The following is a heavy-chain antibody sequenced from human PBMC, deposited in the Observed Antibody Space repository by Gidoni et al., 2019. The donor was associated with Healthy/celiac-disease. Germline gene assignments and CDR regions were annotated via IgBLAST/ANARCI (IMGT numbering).Heavy chain of an antibody. D-gene: IGHD4-17*01. CDR2: IYSGGST. V-gene: IGHV3-53*04. Sequence: EVQLVESGGGLVQPGGSLRLSCAASGFTVSRNYMSWVRQAPGKGLEWVSVIYSGGSTYYADSVKGRFIISRHNSKNTLYLQMNSLRAEDTAVYYCARWMTTDAFDIWGQGTMVTVSS. CDR3: ARWMTTDAFDI. CDR1: GFTVSRNY. J-gene: IGHJ3*02.